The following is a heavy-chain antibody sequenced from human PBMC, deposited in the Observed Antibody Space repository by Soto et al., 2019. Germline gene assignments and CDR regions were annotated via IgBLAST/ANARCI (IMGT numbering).Heavy chain of an antibody. CDR3: AGNYYGSVSYVCGTYYSSFYF. D-gene: IGHD3-10*01. V-gene: IGHV6-1*01. CDR2: TYFNSIWYT. J-gene: IGHJ4*02. CDR1: GDSVSSNSAA. Sequence: PLQTLAHTCAISGDSVSSNSAAWYWISQSPSRGLEWLGRTYFNSIWYTDYAVSVRSRLTLNSDTSKNHFSLILNSVTPEDTALYYCAGNYYGSVSYVCGTYYSSFYFWGKGFQVTVSS.